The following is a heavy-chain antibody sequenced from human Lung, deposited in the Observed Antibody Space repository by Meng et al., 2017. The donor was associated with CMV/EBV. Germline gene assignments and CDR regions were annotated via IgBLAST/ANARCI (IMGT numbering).Heavy chain of an antibody. CDR1: GFIFDDYA. Sequence: SLKISCAASGFIFDDYAMHWVRQAPGKGLEWVSGISWNGKNINYADSVKGRFTISRDNAKNSLHLQMNSLGVDDTAVYYCAKTDGYYQIDQWGQGTLVTVSS. V-gene: IGHV3-9*01. CDR2: ISWNGKNI. D-gene: IGHD3-22*01. J-gene: IGHJ4*02. CDR3: AKTDGYYQIDQ.